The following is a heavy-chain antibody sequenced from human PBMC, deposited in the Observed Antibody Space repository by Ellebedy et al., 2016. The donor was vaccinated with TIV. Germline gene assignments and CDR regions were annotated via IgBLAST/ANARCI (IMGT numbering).Heavy chain of an antibody. J-gene: IGHJ4*02. CDR2: ISDNGGTT. D-gene: IGHD2-21*02. CDR1: GFIFSNYA. Sequence: GGSLRLXCAASGFIFSNYAMHWVRQAPGKGLECVSVISDNGGTTYYANSVKGRFSISRDNSKNTLYLQMGSLRPEDMAVYYCARARGGAYYRYLDSWGQGTLVTVSS. V-gene: IGHV3-64*01. CDR3: ARARGGAYYRYLDS.